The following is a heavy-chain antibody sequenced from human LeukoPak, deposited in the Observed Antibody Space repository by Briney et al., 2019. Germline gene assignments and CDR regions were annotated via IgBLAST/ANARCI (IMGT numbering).Heavy chain of an antibody. CDR2: IYYSGST. Sequence: PSETLSLTCTVSGGSISSNSYYWGWIRQPPGKGLEWIGSIYYSGSTYYNPSLKSRVTISVDTSKNQFSLSLSSVTAADTAVYYCARWGTYASTSNWFDPWGQGTLVTVSS. CDR1: GGSISSNSYY. J-gene: IGHJ5*02. V-gene: IGHV4-39*07. D-gene: IGHD2-2*01. CDR3: ARWGTYASTSNWFDP.